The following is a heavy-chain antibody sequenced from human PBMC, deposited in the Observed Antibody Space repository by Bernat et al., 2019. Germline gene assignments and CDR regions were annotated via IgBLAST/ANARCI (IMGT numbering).Heavy chain of an antibody. J-gene: IGHJ6*03. CDR2: IKQDGSEK. CDR1: GFTFSSYW. D-gene: IGHD6-13*01. V-gene: IGHV3-7*01. CDR3: ARDTSSSWYSYYYYMDV. Sequence: EVQLVESGGGLVQPGGSLRLSCAASGFTFSSYWMSWVRQAPGKGLEWVANIKQDGSEKYYVDSVKDRFTISRDNAKNSLYLQMNSLRAEDTAVYYCARDTSSSWYSYYYYMDVWGKGTTVTVSS.